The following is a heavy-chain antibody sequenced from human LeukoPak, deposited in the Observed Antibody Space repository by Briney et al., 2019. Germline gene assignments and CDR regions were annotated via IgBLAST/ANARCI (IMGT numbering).Heavy chain of an antibody. CDR3: ARWYYYDSSGYSYWFDP. D-gene: IGHD3-22*01. V-gene: IGHV4-59*01. CDR1: GGSISSYY. Sequence: SETLSLTCTVSGGSISSYYWSWIRQPPGKGLEWIGYIYYSGSTNYNPSLKSRVTISVDTSKNQFSLKLSSVTAADTAVYYCARWYYYDSSGYSYWFDPWGQGTLVTVSS. J-gene: IGHJ5*02. CDR2: IYYSGST.